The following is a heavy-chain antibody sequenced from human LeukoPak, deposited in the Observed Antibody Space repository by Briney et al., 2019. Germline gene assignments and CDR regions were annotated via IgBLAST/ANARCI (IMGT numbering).Heavy chain of an antibody. CDR1: GFTFSSYA. V-gene: IGHV3-30-3*01. D-gene: IGHD3-22*01. CDR3: ARAAYYYDSSGYYHDAFDI. CDR2: ISYDGSNK. J-gene: IGHJ3*02. Sequence: GGSLRLSCAASGFTFSSYAMHWVRQAPGKGLEWVAVISYDGSNKYYADSVKGRFTISRDNSKNTLYLQMNSLRAEDTAVYYCARAAYYYDSSGYYHDAFDIWGQGTMVTVSS.